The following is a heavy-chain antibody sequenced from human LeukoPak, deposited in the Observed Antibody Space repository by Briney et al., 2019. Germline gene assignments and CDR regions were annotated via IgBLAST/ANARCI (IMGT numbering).Heavy chain of an antibody. J-gene: IGHJ4*02. D-gene: IGHD3-10*01. Sequence: PSETLSLTCTVSGGSISTNTYYWGWIRQPPGKGLEWIGSIHYAGSTYYNPSLKSRVTLSVDTSMNQFPLKLSSVTSADKALYYCATSGTLYPHFDYWGQGTLVTVSS. CDR3: ATSGTLYPHFDY. V-gene: IGHV4-39*01. CDR1: GGSISTNTYY. CDR2: IHYAGST.